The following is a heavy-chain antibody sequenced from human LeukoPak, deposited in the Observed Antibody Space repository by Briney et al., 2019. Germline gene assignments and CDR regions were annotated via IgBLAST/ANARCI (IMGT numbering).Heavy chain of an antibody. D-gene: IGHD1-1*01. CDR1: GFTFSSYA. CDR3: AVTTFDY. CDR2: IGASGGST. Sequence: GGSLRLSCATSGFTFSSYAMSWVRQAPGKGLEWVSGIGASGGSTYYADSVKGRFTISRDNSKNTLYLQMNSLRTEDTAVYYCAVTTFDYWGQGTLVTVSS. J-gene: IGHJ4*02. V-gene: IGHV3-23*01.